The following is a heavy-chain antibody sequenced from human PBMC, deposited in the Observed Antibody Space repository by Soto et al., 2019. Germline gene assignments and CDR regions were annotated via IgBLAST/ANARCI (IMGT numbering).Heavy chain of an antibody. V-gene: IGHV3-74*01. D-gene: IGHD3-10*01. CDR1: GFIFKMYW. CDR3: TRGPRTISTGTGDY. Sequence: GGSLRLSCAASGFIFKMYWMHWVRQSPGKGLVWISRIYNDGTYSDYADSVRGRFTISRDNVNDTLYLQMNNLRAEDSGLYYCTRGPRTISTGTGDYWGQGTRVTVSS. CDR2: IYNDGTYS. J-gene: IGHJ4*02.